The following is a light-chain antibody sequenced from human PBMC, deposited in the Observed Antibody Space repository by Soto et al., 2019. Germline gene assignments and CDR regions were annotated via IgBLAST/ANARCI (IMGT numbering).Light chain of an antibody. CDR1: QDINNH. V-gene: IGKV1-33*01. CDR3: QHYDSLPIT. J-gene: IGKJ5*01. Sequence: EIQVTQKPSSLSASVGDIVTITCHAIQDINNHLNWYQQKQGKAPKLLIHEASDLEAGVPSTFSGSGSGTEFTFTISSLQPDDIATYYCQHYDSLPITFGQRTRLEI. CDR2: EAS.